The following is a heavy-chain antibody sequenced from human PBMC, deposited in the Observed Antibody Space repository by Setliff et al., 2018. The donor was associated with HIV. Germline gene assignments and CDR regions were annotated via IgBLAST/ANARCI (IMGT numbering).Heavy chain of an antibody. CDR2: IYHSGST. J-gene: IGHJ5*02. CDR3: ARGYSSSLGWFDP. V-gene: IGHV4-38-2*01. D-gene: IGHD6-6*01. Sequence: TSETLSLTCAVSGYSISSGYYWGWIRQPPGKGLEWIGTIYHSGSTYYNPSLKSRVTISVDTSKNQFSLKLSSVTAADTAVYYCARGYSSSLGWFDPWGQGTLVTVPS. CDR1: GYSISSGYY.